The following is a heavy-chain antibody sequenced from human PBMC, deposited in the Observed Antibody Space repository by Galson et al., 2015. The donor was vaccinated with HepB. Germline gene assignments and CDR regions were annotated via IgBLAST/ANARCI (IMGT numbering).Heavy chain of an antibody. CDR2: ISAYNGNT. CDR3: ARVYSSSWYNWFDP. CDR1: GYTFTSYG. Sequence: SVKVSCKASGYTFTSYGISWVRQAPGQGLEWMGWISAYNGNTNYAQKLQGSVTMTTDTSTSTAYMELRSLRSDDTAVYYCARVYSSSWYNWFDPWGQGTLVTVSS. V-gene: IGHV1-18*04. J-gene: IGHJ5*02. D-gene: IGHD6-13*01.